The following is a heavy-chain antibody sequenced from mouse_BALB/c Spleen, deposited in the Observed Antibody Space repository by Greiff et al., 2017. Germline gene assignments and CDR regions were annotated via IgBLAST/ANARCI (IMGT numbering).Heavy chain of an antibody. Sequence: EVKLMESGPELVKPGASVKIPCKASGYTFTEYNMDWVKQSHGKSLEWIGDINPNNGGTIYNQKFKGKATLTVDKSSSTAYMELRSLTSEDTAVYYCARDGTLSMDYWGQGTSVTVSS. J-gene: IGHJ4*01. D-gene: IGHD2-1*01. CDR3: ARDGTLSMDY. CDR1: GYTFTEYN. CDR2: INPNNGGT. V-gene: IGHV1-18*01.